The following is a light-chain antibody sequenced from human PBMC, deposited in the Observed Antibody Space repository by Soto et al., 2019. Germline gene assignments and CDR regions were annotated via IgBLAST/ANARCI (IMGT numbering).Light chain of an antibody. CDR2: DAS. CDR1: QSISSW. CDR3: QQHNSYSSFT. Sequence: DIPMTQSPSTLSASVGDRVTITCRASQSISSWLAWYQQKPGKAPKLLIYDASSLESGVPSRFSGSGSGTEFTLTISSLQPDDFATYYCQQHNSYSSFTFGPGTKVDIK. J-gene: IGKJ3*01. V-gene: IGKV1-5*01.